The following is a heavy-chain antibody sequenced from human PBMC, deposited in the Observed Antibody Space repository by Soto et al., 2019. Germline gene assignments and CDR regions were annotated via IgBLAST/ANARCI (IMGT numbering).Heavy chain of an antibody. CDR2: IIPIFGTA. V-gene: IGHV1-69*13. J-gene: IGHJ6*02. CDR3: ARDLSYSSSWYFGMDV. D-gene: IGHD6-13*01. Sequence: GASVKVSCKASGGTFSSYAISWVRQAPGQGLEWMGGIIPIFGTANYAQKFQGRVTITADESTSTAYMELSSLRSEDTAVYYCARDLSYSSSWYFGMDVWGQGTTVTVSS. CDR1: GGTFSSYA.